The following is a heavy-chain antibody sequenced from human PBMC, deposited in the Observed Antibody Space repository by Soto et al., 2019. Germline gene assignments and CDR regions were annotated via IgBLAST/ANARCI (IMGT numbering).Heavy chain of an antibody. Sequence: SVKVSCKASGFTFSSSIVQWVRQARGQRLEWIGWIVVGSGHTNYEQKFQERVTITRDMSTSTAYMELSSLRSEDTAVYYCAAPDFGDYWYFDLWGRGTLVTVSS. CDR2: IVVGSGHT. J-gene: IGHJ2*01. V-gene: IGHV1-58*01. CDR1: GFTFSSSI. CDR3: AAPDFGDYWYFDL. D-gene: IGHD4-17*01.